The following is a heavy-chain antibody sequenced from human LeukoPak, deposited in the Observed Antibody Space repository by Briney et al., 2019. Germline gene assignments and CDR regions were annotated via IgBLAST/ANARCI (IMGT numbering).Heavy chain of an antibody. Sequence: GGSLRLSCAASGFTFSNCVMSWVRQAPGKGLEWVSAITGSGATTYCADSVKGRFTISRDNSKNMLYLQMNSLRAEDTAVYYCAKRSGDSRGLSGMDVWGQGTTVTVSS. CDR2: ITGSGATT. D-gene: IGHD2-15*01. J-gene: IGHJ6*02. CDR3: AKRSGDSRGLSGMDV. CDR1: GFTFSNCV. V-gene: IGHV3-23*01.